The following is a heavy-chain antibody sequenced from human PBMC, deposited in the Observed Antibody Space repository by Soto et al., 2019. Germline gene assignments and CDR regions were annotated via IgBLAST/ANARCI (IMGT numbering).Heavy chain of an antibody. V-gene: IGHV4-38-2*01. J-gene: IGHJ4*02. CDR3: ATTHSGSYYSVFNY. CDR2: IYRSGTT. D-gene: IGHD1-26*01. Sequence: PSETLSLTCVVSNFSISSGYYWGWIRQSPGKGLEWIASIYRSGTTSYNPSLKSRVTISVDPSKNQFSLMLTAVTAADTAVYYCATTHSGSYYSVFNYWGRGSLVTVSS. CDR1: NFSISSGYY.